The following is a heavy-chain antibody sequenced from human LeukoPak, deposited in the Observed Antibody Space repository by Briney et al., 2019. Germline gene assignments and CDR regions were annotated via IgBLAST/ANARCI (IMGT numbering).Heavy chain of an antibody. Sequence: PGGSLRLSCAASGFTFSSYSMNWVRQAPGKGLEWVSYISSSSSTIYYADSVKGRFTISRDNAKNSLYLQMNSLRAEDTAVYYCAREGLKLYGDYVDAFDIWGQGTMVTVSS. V-gene: IGHV3-48*04. CDR2: ISSSSSTI. CDR1: GFTFSSYS. D-gene: IGHD4-17*01. J-gene: IGHJ3*02. CDR3: AREGLKLYGDYVDAFDI.